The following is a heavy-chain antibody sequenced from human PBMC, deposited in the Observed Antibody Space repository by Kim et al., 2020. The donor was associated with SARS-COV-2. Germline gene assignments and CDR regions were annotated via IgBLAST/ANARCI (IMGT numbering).Heavy chain of an antibody. CDR3: ASPRQSELLRIKYYYGTDV. CDR2: INTNTGNP. Sequence: ASVKVSCKASGYTFTSYAMNWVRQAPGQGLEWMGWINTNTGNPKYAQGFTGRFLFSLDTSVSTAYLQISSLKAEDTAVYYCASPRQSELLRIKYYYGTDVWSQGSTVTV. D-gene: IGHD5-12*01. V-gene: IGHV7-4-1*02. J-gene: IGHJ6*02. CDR1: GYTFTSYA.